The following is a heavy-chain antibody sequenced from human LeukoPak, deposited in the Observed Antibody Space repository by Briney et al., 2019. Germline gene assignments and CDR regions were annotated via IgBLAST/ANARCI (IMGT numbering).Heavy chain of an antibody. D-gene: IGHD3-10*01. Sequence: SETLSLTCTVSGVAFSSSSYYWGWIRQPPGKGLEWIGSIYYSGSTYYNPSLKSRVTISVDTSKNQFSLKLSSVTAADTAVYYCARVPPPITMVRGVIISYWYFDLWGRGTLVTVSS. J-gene: IGHJ2*01. CDR2: IYYSGST. V-gene: IGHV4-39*07. CDR1: GVAFSSSSYY. CDR3: ARVPPPITMVRGVIISYWYFDL.